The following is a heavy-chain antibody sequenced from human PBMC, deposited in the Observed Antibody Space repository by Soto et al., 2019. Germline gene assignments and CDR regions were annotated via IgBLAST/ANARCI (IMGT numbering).Heavy chain of an antibody. CDR1: GFTFSSYG. CDR2: ISYDGSNN. Sequence: QVQLVESGGGVVQPGRSLRLSCAASGFTFSSYGMHWVRQAPGKGLEWVAVISYDGSNNYYADSVKGRFTISRDNSKNTLYLQMNSLRAEDTAVYYCAKEGIAAALGDYWGQGTLVTVSS. J-gene: IGHJ4*02. V-gene: IGHV3-30*18. D-gene: IGHD6-13*01. CDR3: AKEGIAAALGDY.